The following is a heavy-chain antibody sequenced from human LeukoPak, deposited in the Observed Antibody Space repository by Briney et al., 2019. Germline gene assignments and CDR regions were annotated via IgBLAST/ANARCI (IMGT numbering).Heavy chain of an antibody. J-gene: IGHJ4*02. V-gene: IGHV4-59*01. CDR3: ARKSQHTGIDY. CDR1: GGSISGYY. D-gene: IGHD1-14*01. Sequence: SETLSLTCTVSGGSISGYYWSWIRQPPGKGLEWIGYIYYSGSTNYNPSLKSRVTISVDTSKNQFSLKLSSVTAADTAVYYCARKSQHTGIDYWGQGTLVTVSS. CDR2: IYYSGST.